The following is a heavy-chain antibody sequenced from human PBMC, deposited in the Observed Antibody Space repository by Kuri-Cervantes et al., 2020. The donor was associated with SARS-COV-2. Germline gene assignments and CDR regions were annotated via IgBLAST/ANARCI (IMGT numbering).Heavy chain of an antibody. Sequence: SVKVSCKASGGTFSNYLITWVRQAPGQGLECMGGIIPKFGTTNYAQRFQGRVTISADESTRTAFMELSGLRYEDTALYYCARAISVTPNLWAWGPKSYYYYALDVWGQGTMVTVSS. D-gene: IGHD4-17*01. CDR3: ARAISVTPNLWAWGPKSYYYYALDV. CDR2: IIPKFGTT. J-gene: IGHJ6*02. V-gene: IGHV1-69*13. CDR1: GGTFSNYL.